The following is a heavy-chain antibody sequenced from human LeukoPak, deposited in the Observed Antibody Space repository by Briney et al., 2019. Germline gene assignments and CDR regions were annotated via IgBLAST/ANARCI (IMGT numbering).Heavy chain of an antibody. V-gene: IGHV3-74*01. CDR1: GFTFSSYW. J-gene: IGHJ6*03. CDR3: ARGAYLNYYMDV. D-gene: IGHD2-21*01. Sequence: PGGSLRLSCAASGFTFSSYWIHWVRQAPGKGRVWVSRINTDGSSTNYADSVKGRLTISRDNAENTLYLQMNSLRAEDTAVYYCARGAYLNYYMDVWGKGTTVTVSS. CDR2: INTDGSST.